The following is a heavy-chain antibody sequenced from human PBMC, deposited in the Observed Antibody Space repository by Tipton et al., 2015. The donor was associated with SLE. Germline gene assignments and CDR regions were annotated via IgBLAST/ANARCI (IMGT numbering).Heavy chain of an antibody. Sequence: SLRLSCAASGFTFSSYWMSWVRQAPGKGLEWVANIKQDGSEKYYVDSVKGRFTISRDNAKNSLYLQMNSLRAEDTAVYYCARDPRQLEPYFDYWGQGTLVTVSS. CDR1: GFTFSSYW. D-gene: IGHD1-1*01. CDR3: ARDPRQLEPYFDY. J-gene: IGHJ4*02. V-gene: IGHV3-7*01. CDR2: IKQDGSEK.